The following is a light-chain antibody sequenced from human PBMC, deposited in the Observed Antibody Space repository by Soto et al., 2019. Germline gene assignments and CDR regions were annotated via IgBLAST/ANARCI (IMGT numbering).Light chain of an antibody. J-gene: IGLJ3*02. CDR2: EVS. CDR1: STDVGSYDF. Sequence: QSALTQPASVSGSLGQSITISCTGGSTDVGSYDFVSWYQQRPGKAPEVIIYEVSKRPSGASNRFSGSKSGNTASLTISGLQAEDEADYHCCSYAGRSTWVFGGGTKLTVL. CDR3: CSYAGRSTWV. V-gene: IGLV2-23*02.